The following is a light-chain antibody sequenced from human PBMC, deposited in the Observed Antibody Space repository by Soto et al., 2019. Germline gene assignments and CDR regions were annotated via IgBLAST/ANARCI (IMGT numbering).Light chain of an antibody. CDR2: DVS. V-gene: IGLV2-8*01. CDR3: SSYAGTYII. CDR1: SSDVGGYDY. Sequence: QSVLTQPPSASGSPGQSVAISCTSTSSDVGGYDYVSWYQQHPGKAPKLMIYDVSKRPSGVPDRSSGSKSGNTASLTVSGLQAEDEAVSYCSSYAGTYIIFGTG. J-gene: IGLJ1*01.